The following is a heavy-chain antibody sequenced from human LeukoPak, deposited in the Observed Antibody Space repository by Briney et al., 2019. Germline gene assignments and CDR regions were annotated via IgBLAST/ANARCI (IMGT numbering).Heavy chain of an antibody. D-gene: IGHD6-19*01. J-gene: IGHJ4*02. CDR1: GYTFNKHG. V-gene: IGHV1-18*04. Sequence: ASVMVSRKASGYTFNKHGINWVRQPPGQGLEWMGWINTYNGDTKYGQRFQGRVTLLTDTTASTAYMELRSLRSDDTAVYYCARDPSNTSGWSPYFDYWGQGALVTVSS. CDR2: INTYNGDT. CDR3: ARDPSNTSGWSPYFDY.